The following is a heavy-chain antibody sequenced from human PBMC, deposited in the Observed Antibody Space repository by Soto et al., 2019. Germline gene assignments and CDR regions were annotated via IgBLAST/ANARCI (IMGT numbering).Heavy chain of an antibody. V-gene: IGHV3-30*18. CDR1: GFTFSSYG. Sequence: QVQLVESGGGVVQPGRSLRLSCAASGFTFSSYGMHWVRQAPGKGLEWVSVISYDGINKYYADSVKGRFTISRDNSKNTLYLQMNSLRAEDTAVYYCAKSVCNWNDGFFDYWGQGTLLTVSS. CDR2: ISYDGINK. D-gene: IGHD1-1*01. J-gene: IGHJ4*02. CDR3: AKSVCNWNDGFFDY.